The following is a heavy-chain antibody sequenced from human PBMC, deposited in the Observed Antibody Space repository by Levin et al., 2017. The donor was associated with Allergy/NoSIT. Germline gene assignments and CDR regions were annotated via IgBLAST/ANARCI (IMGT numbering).Heavy chain of an antibody. CDR3: ARGIAVAGTLYWYFDL. CDR1: GFIFSDYG. Sequence: SCAASGFIFSDYGMHWVRQAPGKGLEWVAVIWYDGSNKDYADSVKGRVTISRDNSKSMLYLQMNSLRVEDAAVYFCARGIAVAGTLYWYFDLWGRGTLVTVSS. CDR2: IWYDGSNK. D-gene: IGHD6-19*01. J-gene: IGHJ2*01. V-gene: IGHV3-33*01.